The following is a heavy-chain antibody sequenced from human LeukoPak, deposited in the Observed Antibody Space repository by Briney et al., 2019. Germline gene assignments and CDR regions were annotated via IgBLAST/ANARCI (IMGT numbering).Heavy chain of an antibody. CDR2: IYYSGST. J-gene: IGHJ4*02. CDR1: GGSISSSSYY. CDR3: ARQAPGIAAAAHFDY. Sequence: TSETLSLTCTVSGGSISSSSYYWGWIRQPPGKGLEGIGSIYYSGSTYYNPSLKSRVTISVDTSKNQFSLKLSSVTAADTAVYYCARQAPGIAAAAHFDYWGQGTLVTVSS. D-gene: IGHD6-13*01. V-gene: IGHV4-39*01.